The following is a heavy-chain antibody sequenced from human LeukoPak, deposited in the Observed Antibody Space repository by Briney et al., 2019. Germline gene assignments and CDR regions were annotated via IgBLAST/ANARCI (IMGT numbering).Heavy chain of an antibody. D-gene: IGHD6-13*01. J-gene: IGHJ4*02. CDR2: ISSSGSTI. CDR3: AKEPLAAAAPYYFDY. Sequence: GGSLRLSCAASGFTFSDYYMSWIRQAPGKGLEWVSYISSSGSTIYYADSVKGRFTISRDNSKNTLYLQMNSLRAEDTAVYYCAKEPLAAAAPYYFDYWGQGTLVTVSS. CDR1: GFTFSDYY. V-gene: IGHV3-11*01.